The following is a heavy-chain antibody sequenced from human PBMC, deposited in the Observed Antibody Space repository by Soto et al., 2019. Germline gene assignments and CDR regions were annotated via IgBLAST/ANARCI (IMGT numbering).Heavy chain of an antibody. CDR1: GFTFSSYW. D-gene: IGHD2-15*01. V-gene: IGHV3-7*01. Sequence: EVQLVESGGSLVQPGGSLRLSCAASGFTFSSYWMSWVRQAPGKGLEWVANIKQDGSEKYYVDSVKGRFTISRDNAKNSLYLQMNSLRAEDTAVYYCARSTGYCSGGSCYQDYWYFDLWGRGTLVTVSS. J-gene: IGHJ2*01. CDR2: IKQDGSEK. CDR3: ARSTGYCSGGSCYQDYWYFDL.